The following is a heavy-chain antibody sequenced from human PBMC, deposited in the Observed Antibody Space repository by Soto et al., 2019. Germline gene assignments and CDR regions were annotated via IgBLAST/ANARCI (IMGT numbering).Heavy chain of an antibody. D-gene: IGHD2-15*01. J-gene: IGHJ4*02. V-gene: IGHV3-7*01. CDR3: ARALTMVGFDY. CDR2: IKQDGSEK. CDR1: GFTFSSYW. Sequence: GGSLRLSCAASGFTFSSYWMSWVRQTPGKGLEWVANIKQDGSEKYYVDSVKGRFTISRDNAKDSLYLQMNSLRAEDTAVYYCARALTMVGFDYWGQGTLVTVSS.